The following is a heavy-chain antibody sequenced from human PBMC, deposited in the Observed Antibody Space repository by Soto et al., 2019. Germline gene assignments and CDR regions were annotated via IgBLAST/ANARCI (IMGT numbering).Heavy chain of an antibody. CDR1: GFTFTNAW. CDR2: ITGSGSDT. V-gene: IGHV3-23*01. D-gene: IGHD2-2*01. CDR3: AKLGSSSWSPHYYFDY. J-gene: IGHJ4*02. Sequence: GGSLRLSCAASGFTFTNAWMSWVRQAPGKGLEWVSAITGSGSDTYYVDSVKGRFTISRDNSENTLYLQMNSLRAEDTAIYYCAKLGSSSWSPHYYFDYWGQGTLVTVSS.